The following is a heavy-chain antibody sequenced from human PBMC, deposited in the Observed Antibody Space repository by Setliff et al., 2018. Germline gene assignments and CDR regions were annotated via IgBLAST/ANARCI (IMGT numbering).Heavy chain of an antibody. CDR1: GFTFSDSY. V-gene: IGHV3-11*04. J-gene: IGHJ4*02. CDR2: ISSSASTI. Sequence: PGGSLRLSCAASGFTFSDSYMSWIRQAPGKGLEWVSYISSSASTIYYADSVKGRFTISRDNAKNSLYLQMNSLRAEDTAVYYCARFVVVPAEHFDYWGQGTLVTVSS. CDR3: ARFVVVPAEHFDY. D-gene: IGHD2-2*01.